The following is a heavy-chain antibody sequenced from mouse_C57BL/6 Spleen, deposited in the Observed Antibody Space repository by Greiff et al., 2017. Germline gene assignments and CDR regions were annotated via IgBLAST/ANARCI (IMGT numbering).Heavy chain of an antibody. Sequence: QVQLKESGPELVKPGASVKISCKASGYSFTSYYIHWVKQRPGQGLEWIGWIYPGSGNTKYNEKFKGKATLTADTSSSTAYMQLSSLTSEDSAVYYCAREAYYSNTWFAYWGQGTLVTVSA. CDR3: AREAYYSNTWFAY. CDR2: IYPGSGNT. CDR1: GYSFTSYY. V-gene: IGHV1-66*01. D-gene: IGHD2-5*01. J-gene: IGHJ3*01.